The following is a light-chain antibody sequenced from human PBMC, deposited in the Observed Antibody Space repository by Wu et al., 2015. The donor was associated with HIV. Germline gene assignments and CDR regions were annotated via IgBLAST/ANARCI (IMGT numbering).Light chain of an antibody. CDR2: GAS. CDR1: QSLSSRN. V-gene: IGKV3-20*01. J-gene: IGKJ1*01. Sequence: EIVLTQSPGTLSLSPGERATLSCRASQSLSSRNLAWYRQTPGQPPRLLMYGASSRATGIPDRFSGSGSGTDFTLTITRLEPEDFAVYYCRHYGSSQWTFGQGPRWKSN. CDR3: RHYGSSQWT.